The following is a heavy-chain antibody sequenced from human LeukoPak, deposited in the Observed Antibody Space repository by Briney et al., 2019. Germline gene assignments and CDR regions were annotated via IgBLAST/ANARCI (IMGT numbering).Heavy chain of an antibody. Sequence: ASVKVSCKASGYTFTSYGISWVRQAPGQGLEWMGCISAYNGNTNYAQKLQGRVTMTTDTSTSTAYMELRSLRSDDTAVYYCAKDARDSSGYAYYFDYWGQGTLVTVSS. CDR2: ISAYNGNT. V-gene: IGHV1-18*01. J-gene: IGHJ4*02. D-gene: IGHD3-22*01. CDR1: GYTFTSYG. CDR3: AKDARDSSGYAYYFDY.